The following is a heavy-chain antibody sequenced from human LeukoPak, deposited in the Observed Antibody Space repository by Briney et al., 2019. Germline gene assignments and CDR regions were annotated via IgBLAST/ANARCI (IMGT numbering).Heavy chain of an antibody. Sequence: PGGSLRLSCAVSGLTFSDHKVDWVRQAPGKGLEWVGRIRNKANRDTTEYAASVKGRFTISRDDSKNSLYLQMNSLKIEDTAVYFCAPLGVSDSYHYMDVWGKGTMVTVSS. D-gene: IGHD5/OR15-5a*01. CDR1: GLTFSDHK. CDR3: APLGVSDSYHYMDV. J-gene: IGHJ6*03. V-gene: IGHV3-72*01. CDR2: IRNKANRDTT.